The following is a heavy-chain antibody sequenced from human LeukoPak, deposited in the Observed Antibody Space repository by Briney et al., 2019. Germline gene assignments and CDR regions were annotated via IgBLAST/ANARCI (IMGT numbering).Heavy chain of an antibody. V-gene: IGHV4-59*08. Sequence: PSETLSLTCTVSGGSISSYYWSWIRQPPGKGLEWIGYIYYSGSTNYNPSLKSRVTISVDTSKNQFSLKLTSVTAADTAGYYCARRDGSGWYDYWGQGTLVTVSS. CDR3: ARRDGSGWYDY. J-gene: IGHJ4*02. CDR1: GGSISSYY. D-gene: IGHD6-19*01. CDR2: IYYSGST.